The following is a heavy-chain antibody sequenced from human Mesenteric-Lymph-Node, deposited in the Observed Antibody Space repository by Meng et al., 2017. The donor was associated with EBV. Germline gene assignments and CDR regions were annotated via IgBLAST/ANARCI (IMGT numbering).Heavy chain of an antibody. D-gene: IGHD3-22*01. J-gene: IGHJ4*02. CDR2: IYHSGAT. CDR3: ARADYYDTSGNLDF. V-gene: IGHV4-4*02. CDR1: GGSISSSHF. Sequence: QVPLQESGPGLGKPSGTLSLTCAVSGGSISSSHFWSWVRQPPGKGLEWIAEIYHSGATGHNPSLQSRVTISLDKAKNQFSLHLSSVTAADTAVYYCARADYYDTSGNLDFWGQGTLVTVSS.